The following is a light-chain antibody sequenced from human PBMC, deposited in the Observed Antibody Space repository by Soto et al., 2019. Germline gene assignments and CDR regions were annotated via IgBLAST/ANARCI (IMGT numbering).Light chain of an antibody. CDR3: QQYDYSRT. Sequence: VQMPQYPSTLSASVGDRVTITCRASQSISTWVAWYQQKPGKAPKLLMFDVSNLESGVPSRFSGSGSGTEFTLTSSSLHSDDFATYYCQQYDYSRTFGQGANV. CDR2: DVS. J-gene: IGKJ1*01. V-gene: IGKV1-5*01. CDR1: QSISTW.